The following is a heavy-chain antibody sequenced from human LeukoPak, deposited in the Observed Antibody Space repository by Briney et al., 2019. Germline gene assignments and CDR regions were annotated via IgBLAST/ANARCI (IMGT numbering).Heavy chain of an antibody. Sequence: GESLKISCKGSGYSFTSYWIGWVRQMPGKGLEWMGIIYPGDSDTRYSPSFQGQVTISADKSISTAYLQWSSLKASDTAMYDCARHFGAAAGTGFVDYWGQGTLVTVSS. CDR3: ARHFGAAAGTGFVDY. CDR1: GYSFTSYW. J-gene: IGHJ4*02. CDR2: IYPGDSDT. V-gene: IGHV5-51*01. D-gene: IGHD6-13*01.